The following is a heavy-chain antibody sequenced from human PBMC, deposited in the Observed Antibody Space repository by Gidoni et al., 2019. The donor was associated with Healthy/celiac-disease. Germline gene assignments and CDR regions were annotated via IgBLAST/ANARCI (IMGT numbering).Heavy chain of an antibody. CDR2: IYYSGST. CDR3: ARTNYDFWSGYGYYYYMDV. D-gene: IGHD3-3*01. J-gene: IGHJ6*03. Sequence: QVQLQESGPGLVKPSETLSLTCTVSGGFISSYYWRWIRQPPGKGLEWIGYIYYSGSTNYTPSLKSRVTISVDTSKNQFSLKLSSVTAADTAVYYCARTNYDFWSGYGYYYYMDVWGKGTTVTVSS. CDR1: GGFISSYY. V-gene: IGHV4-59*01.